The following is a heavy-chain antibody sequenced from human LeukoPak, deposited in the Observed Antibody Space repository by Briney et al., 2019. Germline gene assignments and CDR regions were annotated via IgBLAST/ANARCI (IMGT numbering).Heavy chain of an antibody. CDR2: IIPIFGTA. V-gene: IGHV1-69*05. CDR1: GGTFSSYA. J-gene: IGHJ4*02. Sequence: SVKVSCKASGGTFSSYAISWVRQAPGQGLEWMVGIIPIFGTANYAQKFQGRVTITTDESTSTAYMELSSLRSEDTAVYYCAREGRYQLRVAPFDYWGQGTLVTVSS. CDR3: AREGRYQLRVAPFDY. D-gene: IGHD2-2*01.